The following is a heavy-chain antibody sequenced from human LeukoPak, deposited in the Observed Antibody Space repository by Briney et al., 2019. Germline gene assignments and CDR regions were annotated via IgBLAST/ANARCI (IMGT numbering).Heavy chain of an antibody. J-gene: IGHJ4*02. CDR3: ARDGRGSGIPLL. D-gene: IGHD3-10*01. CDR2: ISSSSSYI. CDR1: GFTFSSYS. V-gene: IGHV3-21*01. Sequence: SGGSLRLSCAPSGFTFSSYSMNWVRQAPGKGLEWVSSISSSSSYIYYADSVKGRFTISRDNAKNSLYLQMNSLRAEDTAVYYCARDGRGSGIPLLWGQGTLVTVSS.